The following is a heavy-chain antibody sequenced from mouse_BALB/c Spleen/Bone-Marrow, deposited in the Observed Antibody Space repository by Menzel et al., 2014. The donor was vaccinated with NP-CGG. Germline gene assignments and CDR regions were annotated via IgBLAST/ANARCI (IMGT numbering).Heavy chain of an antibody. CDR1: GFNIKDTY. CDR3: ASYVYGYYFDY. CDR2: IDPANGNT. J-gene: IGHJ2*01. Sequence: EVKLQESGAELVKPGASVKLSCTASGFNIKDTYIHWVKQRPEQGLEWIGRIDPANGNTKYDPKFQGKATITADTSSSTAYLQLSSLTPEDTAVYYCASYVYGYYFDYWGQGTTLTVSS. D-gene: IGHD2-2*01. V-gene: IGHV14-3*02.